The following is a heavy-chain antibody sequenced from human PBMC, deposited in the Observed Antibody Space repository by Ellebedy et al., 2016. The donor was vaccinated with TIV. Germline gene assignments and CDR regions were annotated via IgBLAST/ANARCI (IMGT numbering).Heavy chain of an antibody. J-gene: IGHJ4*02. CDR2: ISYDGSDK. Sequence: GESLKISCAASGFTFSDYGMHWVRRAPGKGLEWVAVISYDGSDKYYGDSVKGRFTISRDNSKNTLYLQMDSLRAEDTAVYYCAKDAPYSSGWYGFDYWGQGTLVTVSS. V-gene: IGHV3-30*18. CDR1: GFTFSDYG. D-gene: IGHD6-19*01. CDR3: AKDAPYSSGWYGFDY.